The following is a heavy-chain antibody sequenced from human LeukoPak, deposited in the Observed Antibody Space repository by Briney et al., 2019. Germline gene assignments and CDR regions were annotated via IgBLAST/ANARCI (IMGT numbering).Heavy chain of an antibody. CDR1: GVSISSYY. CDR3: ARVPYRYDLYYFDY. J-gene: IGHJ4*02. V-gene: IGHV4-59*01. D-gene: IGHD3/OR15-3a*01. Sequence: SETLSLTCTVSGVSISSYYWSWIRQPPGKGLEWIGYIYYSGSTNYNPSLKSRVTISVDTSKNQFSLKLSSVTAADTAVYYCARVPYRYDLYYFDYWGQGTLVTVSS. CDR2: IYYSGST.